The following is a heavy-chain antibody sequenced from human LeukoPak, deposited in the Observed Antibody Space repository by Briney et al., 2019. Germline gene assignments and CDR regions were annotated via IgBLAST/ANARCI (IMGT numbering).Heavy chain of an antibody. CDR1: GGPLSGYF. Sequence: PSETLSLTCAVYGGPLSGYFWTWIRQPPGRGRGCFGEPDHSGRADYNPSLKSRLIISVDMSKNQFSLRLRSVTAADTAVYYCARVSYHHASGRASDYWGQGTLITVSS. J-gene: IGHJ4*02. D-gene: IGHD3-10*01. CDR2: PDHSGRA. V-gene: IGHV4-34*01. CDR3: ARVSYHHASGRASDY.